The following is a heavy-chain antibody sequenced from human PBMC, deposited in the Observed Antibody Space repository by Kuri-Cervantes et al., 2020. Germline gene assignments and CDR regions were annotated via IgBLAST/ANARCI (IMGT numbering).Heavy chain of an antibody. D-gene: IGHD3-10*01. V-gene: IGHV3-21*01. CDR1: GFTFSSYS. CDR3: ARAAITLVRGVTGPDDGMDV. Sequence: GESLKISCAASGFTFSSYSMNWVRQAPGKGLEWVSSISSSSSYIYYADSVKGRFTISRDNAKNSLYLQMNSLRAEDTAVYYCARAAITLVRGVTGPDDGMDVWGQGTTVTVSS. J-gene: IGHJ6*02. CDR2: ISSSSSYI.